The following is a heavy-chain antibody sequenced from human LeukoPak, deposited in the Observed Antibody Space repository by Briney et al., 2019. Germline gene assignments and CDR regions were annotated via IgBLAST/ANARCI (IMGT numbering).Heavy chain of an antibody. D-gene: IGHD3-10*01. V-gene: IGHV4-30-4*01. CDR3: GRVLLGGAIIKYFDY. J-gene: IGHJ4*02. CDR2: IYYSGST. CDR1: GGSISSGDYY. Sequence: PSETLSLTCTVSGGSISSGDYYWSWIRQPPGKGLEWIGYIYYSGSTYYNPSLKSRVTISVDTSKNQFSLRLSSVTAADAAVYYWGRVLLGGAIIKYFDYWGQGTLVTVSS.